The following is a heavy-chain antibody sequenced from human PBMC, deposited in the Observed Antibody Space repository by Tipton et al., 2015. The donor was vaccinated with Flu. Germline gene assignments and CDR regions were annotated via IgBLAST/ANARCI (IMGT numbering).Heavy chain of an antibody. CDR2: RSYSGDT. J-gene: IGHJ4*02. CDR1: GGSISSSTYF. V-gene: IGHV4-39*07. CDR3: AREPTGN. Sequence: TLSLTCTVSGGSISSSTYFWGWVRQPPGKGLEWIGSRSYSGDTFHNPSLNSRVTISVDTSKNQFSLNLSSVTAADTAVYYCAREPTGNWGQGTLVTVSS.